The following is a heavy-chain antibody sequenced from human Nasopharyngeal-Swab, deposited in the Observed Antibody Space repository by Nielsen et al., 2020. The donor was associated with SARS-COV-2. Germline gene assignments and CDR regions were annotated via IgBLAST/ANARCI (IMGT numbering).Heavy chain of an antibody. CDR2: IYPGDSDT. CDR1: GYSFTSYW. D-gene: IGHD3-16*02. J-gene: IGHJ6*02. CDR3: ARAKAMITFGGVIVSDYYYGMDV. Sequence: KVSCKGSGYSFTSYWIGWVRQMPAKGLEWMGIIYPGDSDTRYSPSFQGQVTISADKSISTAYLQWSSLKASDTAMYYCARAKAMITFGGVIVSDYYYGMDVWGQGTTVTVSS. V-gene: IGHV5-51*01.